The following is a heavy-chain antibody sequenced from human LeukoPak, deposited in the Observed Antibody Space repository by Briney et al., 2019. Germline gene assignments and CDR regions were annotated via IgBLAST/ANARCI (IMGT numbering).Heavy chain of an antibody. CDR1: GFTFSTYA. V-gene: IGHV3-23*01. CDR3: ARGSRYFLH. Sequence: SGGSLRLSCAASGFTFSTYAMSWVRQAPGMGLEWISTISGSGGSTYYADSVKGRFTISRDNSKNTLYLQMNSLRAEDTAVYYCARGSRYFLHWGQGTLVTVSS. CDR2: ISGSGGST. J-gene: IGHJ1*01.